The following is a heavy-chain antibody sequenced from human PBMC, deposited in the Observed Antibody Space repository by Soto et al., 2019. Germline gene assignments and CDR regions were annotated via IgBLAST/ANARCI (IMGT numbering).Heavy chain of an antibody. D-gene: IGHD3-9*01. CDR1: GYTFTSYD. CDR3: ARATVLRYFHWLLSFPDYYYGMDV. Sequence: ASVKVSCKASGYTFTSYDINWVRQATGQGLEWMGWMNPNSGNTGYAQKFQGRVTMTRNTSISTAYMELSSLRSEDTAVYYCARATVLRYFHWLLSFPDYYYGMDVWGQGTTVTVSS. CDR2: MNPNSGNT. J-gene: IGHJ6*02. V-gene: IGHV1-8*01.